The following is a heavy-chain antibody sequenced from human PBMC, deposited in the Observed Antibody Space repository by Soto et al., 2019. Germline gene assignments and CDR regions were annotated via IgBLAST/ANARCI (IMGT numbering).Heavy chain of an antibody. D-gene: IGHD5-12*01. Sequence: PSETLSLTCTVSGGSISSYCWSWIRQPPGKGLEWIGYIYYSGSTNYNPSLKSRVTISVDTSKNQFSLKLSSVTAADTAVYYCAGRDGYNSGFDYWGQGTLVTVYS. CDR3: AGRDGYNSGFDY. CDR2: IYYSGST. V-gene: IGHV4-59*01. J-gene: IGHJ4*02. CDR1: GGSISSYC.